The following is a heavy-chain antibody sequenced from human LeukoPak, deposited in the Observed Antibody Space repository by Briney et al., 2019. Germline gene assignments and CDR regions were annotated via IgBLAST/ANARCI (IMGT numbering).Heavy chain of an antibody. CDR2: ISESGGSK. CDR3: AKRAAARTLDY. Sequence: GGSLRLSCAASRFTFSSYAMNWVRQAPGKGLEWVASISESGGSKYHADSVKGRFTISRDNSQNTLYLQMNSLRAEDTAVYYCAKRAAARTLDYWGQGTLVTVSS. CDR1: RFTFSSYA. D-gene: IGHD6-6*01. V-gene: IGHV3-23*01. J-gene: IGHJ4*02.